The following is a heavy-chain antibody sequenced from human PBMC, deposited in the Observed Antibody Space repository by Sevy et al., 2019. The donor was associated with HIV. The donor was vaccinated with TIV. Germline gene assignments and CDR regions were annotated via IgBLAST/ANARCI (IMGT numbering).Heavy chain of an antibody. CDR2: INPKSGGT. V-gene: IGHV1-2*02. Sequence: SVKVSCKASGYTFSGYYLHWVRQAPGQGLEWMGWINPKSGGTNYAQKFQGRVTVTSDTSISTAYMDLSGLTSDDTAVYYCARGREYSMDVWGKGTTVTVSS. J-gene: IGHJ6*03. CDR1: GYTFSGYY. CDR3: ARGREYSMDV.